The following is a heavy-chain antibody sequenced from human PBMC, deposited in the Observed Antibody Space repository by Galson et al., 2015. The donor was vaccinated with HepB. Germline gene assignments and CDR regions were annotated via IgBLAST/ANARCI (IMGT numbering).Heavy chain of an antibody. J-gene: IGHJ3*02. CDR3: ARDLASGYYYYAFDI. V-gene: IGHV3-48*03. D-gene: IGHD3-22*01. CDR2: ISSRGSTI. CDR1: GFTFSNYE. Sequence: SLRLSCAASGFTFSNYEMNWVRQAPGKGLEWVSYISSRGSTIYYADSVKGRFTISRDNAKNSLYLQMNSLRAEDTAVYYCARDLASGYYYYAFDICGQGTMVTVSS.